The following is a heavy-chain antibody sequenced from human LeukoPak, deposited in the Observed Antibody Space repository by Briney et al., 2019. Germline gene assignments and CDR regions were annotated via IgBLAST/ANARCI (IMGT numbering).Heavy chain of an antibody. CDR3: ATDNPSYYYDSSGYYSYFDY. V-gene: IGHV1-18*01. Sequence: ASVKVSCKASGYTFTRYGISWVRQAPGQGLEWMGWISAYNGNTNYAQKFQGRVTMTEDTSTDTAYMELSSLRSEDTAVYYCATDNPSYYYDSSGYYSYFDYWGQGTLVTVSS. CDR2: ISAYNGNT. J-gene: IGHJ4*02. D-gene: IGHD3-22*01. CDR1: GYTFTRYG.